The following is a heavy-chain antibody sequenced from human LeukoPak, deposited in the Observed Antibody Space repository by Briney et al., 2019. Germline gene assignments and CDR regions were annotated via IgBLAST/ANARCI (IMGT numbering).Heavy chain of an antibody. Sequence: SETLSLACIVSGGSISATTYYWGWIRQPPGTGLEWIANIYYNGNTAYNPSLKSRATISVDTSKNQFSLKLSSVTAADTAVYYCARLVVPHLTIDPWGQGTLVTVSS. CDR3: ARLVVPHLTIDP. V-gene: IGHV4-39*07. CDR1: GGSISATTYY. J-gene: IGHJ5*02. CDR2: IYYNGNT. D-gene: IGHD2-8*01.